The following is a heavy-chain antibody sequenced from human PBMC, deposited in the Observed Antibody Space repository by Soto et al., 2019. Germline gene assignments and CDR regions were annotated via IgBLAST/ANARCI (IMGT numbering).Heavy chain of an antibody. CDR2: IYHSGST. CDR3: ARVDSSSWYVY. V-gene: IGHV4-38-2*02. Sequence: SETLSLTCTVSGYSISSGYYWGWIRQPPGKGLEWIGSIYHSGSTYYNPSLKSRVTISVDTSKNQFSLKLSSVTAADTAVYYCARVDSSSWYVYWGQGTLVTVSS. CDR1: GYSISSGYY. J-gene: IGHJ4*02. D-gene: IGHD6-13*01.